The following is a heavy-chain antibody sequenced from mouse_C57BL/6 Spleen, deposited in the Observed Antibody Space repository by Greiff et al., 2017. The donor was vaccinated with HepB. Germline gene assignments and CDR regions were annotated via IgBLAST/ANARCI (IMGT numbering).Heavy chain of an antibody. D-gene: IGHD2-1*01. J-gene: IGHJ2*01. CDR3: ARSVYYGNYKDY. Sequence: QVQLQQPGAELVKPGASVKLSCKASGYTFTSYWMHWVKQRPGQGLEWIGMIHPNSGSTNYNEKFKSKATLTVDKSSSTAYMQLSSLTSEDSAVYYCARSVYYGNYKDYWGQGTTLTVSS. CDR1: GYTFTSYW. V-gene: IGHV1-64*01. CDR2: IHPNSGST.